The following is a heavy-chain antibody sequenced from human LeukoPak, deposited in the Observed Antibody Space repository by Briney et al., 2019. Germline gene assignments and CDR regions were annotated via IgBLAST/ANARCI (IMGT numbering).Heavy chain of an antibody. D-gene: IGHD2-21*01. CDR1: GFTVSSNY. J-gene: IGHJ4*02. CDR2: IYSGGST. Sequence: GGSLRLSCAASGFTVSSNYMSWVRQAPGKGLEWVSVIYSGGSTYYADSVKGRFTISRDNSKNTLYLQMNSLRAEDTAVYYCAKAPVTSCRGAYCYPFDYWGQGTLVTVSS. V-gene: IGHV3-53*01. CDR3: AKAPVTSCRGAYCYPFDY.